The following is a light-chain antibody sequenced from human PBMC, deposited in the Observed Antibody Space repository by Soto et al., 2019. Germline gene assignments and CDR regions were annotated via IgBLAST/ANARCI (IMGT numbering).Light chain of an antibody. CDR3: QLNGYSNRT. CDR2: GSS. V-gene: IGKV3-20*01. J-gene: IGKJ1*01. Sequence: IVLTQSPATMTLSPGERATLSCRARQSVPGSYLAWFQQKPGQAPRLLIYGSSSRPTGIPQRFSRSGCVTLFTLTISRVEPLDFEVEYCQLNGYSNRTFCQGTKVEI. CDR1: QSVPGSY.